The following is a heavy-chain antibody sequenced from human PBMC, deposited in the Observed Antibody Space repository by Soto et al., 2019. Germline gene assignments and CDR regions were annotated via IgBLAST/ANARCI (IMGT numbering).Heavy chain of an antibody. CDR1: GYTFTSYG. J-gene: IGHJ6*02. Sequence: GASVKVSCKASGYTFTSYGISWVRQAPGQGLEWMGWISAYNGNTNYAQKLQGRVTMTTDTSTSTAYMELRSLRSDDTAVYYCAGDLIAARRAGRYYGMDVWGQGTTVTVSS. CDR3: AGDLIAARRAGRYYGMDV. V-gene: IGHV1-18*01. D-gene: IGHD6-6*01. CDR2: ISAYNGNT.